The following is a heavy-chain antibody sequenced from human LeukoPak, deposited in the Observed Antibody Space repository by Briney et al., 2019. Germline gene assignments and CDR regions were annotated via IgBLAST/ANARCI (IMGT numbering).Heavy chain of an antibody. CDR1: GFTFSSYS. J-gene: IGHJ4*02. D-gene: IGHD3-10*01. V-gene: IGHV3-21*01. CDR2: ISSSSSYI. Sequence: PGGSLRLSCAASGFTFSSYSMNWVRQAPGKGLEWVSSISSSSSYIYYADSVKGRFTISRDNAKNSLYLQMNSLRAEDTAVYYCARGRNYCGSGSYYNRFDYWGQGTLVTVSS. CDR3: ARGRNYCGSGSYYNRFDY.